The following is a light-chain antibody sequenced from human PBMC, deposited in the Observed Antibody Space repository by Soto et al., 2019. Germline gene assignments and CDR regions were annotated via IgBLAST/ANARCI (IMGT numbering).Light chain of an antibody. V-gene: IGKV3-20*01. CDR1: QSISSSY. CDR2: GAS. CDR3: QQYGRSRFI. J-gene: IGKJ3*01. Sequence: EIVLTQSPGTLSLSPGERATLSCRASQSISSSYLAWYQQKPGQAPRLLVYGASSRATGTPDRFSGSGSGTDFTLTISRLEPEDFAVYYCQQYGRSRFIFGPGSKVEIK.